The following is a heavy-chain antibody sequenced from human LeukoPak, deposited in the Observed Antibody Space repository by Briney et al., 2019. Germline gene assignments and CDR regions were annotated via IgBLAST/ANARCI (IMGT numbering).Heavy chain of an antibody. CDR3: ARRSGTYDPPDY. CDR1: GYSFTPYW. D-gene: IGHD3-3*01. Sequence: GESLKISCKASGYSFTPYWICWVRQMPGKGLEWGGIIYPRDSDTRYSPSFEGQVTISADKSISTAYLHWSSLKASDTAMYYCARRSGTYDPPDYWGQGTLVTVSS. V-gene: IGHV5-51*01. CDR2: IYPRDSDT. J-gene: IGHJ4*02.